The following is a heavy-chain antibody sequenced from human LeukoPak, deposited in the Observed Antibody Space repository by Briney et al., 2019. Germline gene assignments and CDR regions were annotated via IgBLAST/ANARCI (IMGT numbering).Heavy chain of an antibody. CDR3: ARGRGVAAGYFDY. CDR1: GGTFSSYA. D-gene: IGHD6-13*01. J-gene: IGHJ4*03. Sequence: ASVKVSCKASGGTFSSYAISWVRQAPGQGLEWMGWINPNSGGTNYAQKFQGWVTMTRDTSISTAYMELSRLRSDDTAVYYCARGRGVAAGYFDYWGQGTLVTVSS. CDR2: INPNSGGT. V-gene: IGHV1-2*04.